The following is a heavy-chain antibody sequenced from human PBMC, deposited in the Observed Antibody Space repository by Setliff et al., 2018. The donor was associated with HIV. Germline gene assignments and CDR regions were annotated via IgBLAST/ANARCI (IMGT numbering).Heavy chain of an antibody. CDR2: IKQDGSEK. D-gene: IGHD6-19*01. Sequence: PGGSLRLSCAASGFTFSSYWMSWVRQAPGKGLEWVANIKQDGSEKYFVDSVKGRFTISRDNARNSLYLQMNSLRAEDTAVYYCAPRYSSGWDPLEYWGQGTLVTVSS. CDR1: GFTFSSYW. CDR3: APRYSSGWDPLEY. J-gene: IGHJ4*02. V-gene: IGHV3-7*01.